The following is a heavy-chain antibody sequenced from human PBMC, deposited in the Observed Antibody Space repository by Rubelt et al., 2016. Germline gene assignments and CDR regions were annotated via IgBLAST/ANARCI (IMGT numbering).Heavy chain of an antibody. J-gene: IGHJ4*02. CDR1: GGSIRSYY. CDR3: ARGRDCSGGGCDSAPDC. Sequence: QVQLQESGPGLVKPSETLSLTCTVSGGSIRSYYWSWIRQPPGKGLEWIGSIYYSGTTYYNPSLQSRVTISVDTSRNQFSLKLGSVTAADTAVYYCARGRDCSGGGCDSAPDCWGQGTLVIVSS. D-gene: IGHD2-15*01. V-gene: IGHV4-59*12. CDR2: IYYSGTT.